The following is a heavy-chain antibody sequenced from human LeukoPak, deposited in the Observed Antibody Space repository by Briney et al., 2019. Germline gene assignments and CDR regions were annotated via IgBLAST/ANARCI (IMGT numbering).Heavy chain of an antibody. CDR3: AIVKKLIPEFES. CDR1: GYTFIDYY. V-gene: IGHV1-2*02. CDR2: INPSSGAT. J-gene: IGHJ4*02. D-gene: IGHD2-21*01. Sequence: ASVTVSCKSSGYTFIDYYIHWVRQAPGQGLEWMGWINPSSGATKYAQKFQGRVSMTRDTSINTAYMDLTNLRSDDTAIFYWAIVKKLIPEFESWGQGTLVTVSS.